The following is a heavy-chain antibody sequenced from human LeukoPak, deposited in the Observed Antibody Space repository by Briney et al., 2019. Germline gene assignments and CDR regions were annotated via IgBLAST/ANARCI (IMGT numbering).Heavy chain of an antibody. J-gene: IGHJ6*02. CDR2: IYSGGST. CDR3: ASGYSGYDSVYYYYYGMDV. Sequence: QPGGSLRLSCAASGFTVSSNYMSWVRQAPGKGLEWVSVIYSGGSTYYADSVKGRFTISRDNSKNTLYLQMNSLRAEDTAVYYCASGYSGYDSVYYYYYGMDVWGQGTTVTVSS. V-gene: IGHV3-53*01. CDR1: GFTVSSNY. D-gene: IGHD5-12*01.